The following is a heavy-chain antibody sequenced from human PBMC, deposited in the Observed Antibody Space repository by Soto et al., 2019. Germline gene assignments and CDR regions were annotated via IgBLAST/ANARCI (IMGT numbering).Heavy chain of an antibody. Sequence: SETLSLTCAVYGGSFSGYYWSWIRQPPGKGLEWIGEINHSGSTNYNPSLKSRVTISVDTSENQFSLKLSSVTAADTAVYYCARVPRAYSSSWYYYYGMDVWGQGTTVTVSS. D-gene: IGHD6-13*01. CDR2: INHSGST. CDR3: ARVPRAYSSSWYYYYGMDV. CDR1: GGSFSGYY. V-gene: IGHV4-34*01. J-gene: IGHJ6*02.